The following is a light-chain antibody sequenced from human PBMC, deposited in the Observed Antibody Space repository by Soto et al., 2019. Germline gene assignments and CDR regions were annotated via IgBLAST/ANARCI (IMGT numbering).Light chain of an antibody. J-gene: IGKJ4*01. CDR3: QQYNSYPLP. V-gene: IGKV1-5*03. CDR1: QSISSW. CDR2: KAS. Sequence: DIQMTQSPSTLSASVGDRVTITCRASQSISSWLAWYQQKPGKAPNLLIYKASSLESGVPSRFSGRGSGTQFTLTISWLQPDDFATYYCQQYNSYPLPFGGGTKVEL.